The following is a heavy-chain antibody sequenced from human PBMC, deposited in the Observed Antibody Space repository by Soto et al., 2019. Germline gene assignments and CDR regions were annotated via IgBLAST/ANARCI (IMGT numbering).Heavy chain of an antibody. J-gene: IGHJ6*02. CDR1: GYSFTDYH. Sequence: ASVKVSCKASGYSFTDYHIHWMRQAPGQGLEWLGRINPKSGGTSTAQKFQGWVTMTTDTSISTASMELTRLTSDDTAIYYCARGDSTDCSNGVCSFFYNHDMDVWGQGTTVTVSS. V-gene: IGHV1-2*04. CDR3: ARGDSTDCSNGVCSFFYNHDMDV. D-gene: IGHD2-8*01. CDR2: INPKSGGT.